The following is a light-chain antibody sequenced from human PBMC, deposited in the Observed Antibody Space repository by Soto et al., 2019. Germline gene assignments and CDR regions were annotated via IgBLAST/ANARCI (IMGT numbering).Light chain of an antibody. CDR2: GAY. J-gene: IGKJ1*01. CDR1: QSVSSN. CDR3: QHYNYWPPKT. Sequence: IVMTQSPATLSLSPWERATLSCRASQSVSSNYLAWYQQKPGQAPRLLIYGAYTRATGIPARFSGSGSGTDFTLTISSLQSEDFAVYYCQHYNYWPPKTFGQGTKVDIK. V-gene: IGKV3-15*01.